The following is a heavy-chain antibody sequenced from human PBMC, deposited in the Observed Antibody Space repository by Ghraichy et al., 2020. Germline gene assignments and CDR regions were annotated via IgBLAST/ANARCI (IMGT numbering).Heavy chain of an antibody. J-gene: IGHJ4*02. CDR1: GGSISSYY. V-gene: IGHV4-59*01. D-gene: IGHD3-10*01. CDR3: ARELRGGGYGSGSYYIFDY. Sequence: TLSLTCIVSGGSISSYYWSWIRQPPGKGLEWIGYIYYSGSTNYNPSLKSRVTISVDTSKNQFSLKLSSVTAADTAVYYCARELRGGGYGSGSYYIFDYWGQGTLVTVSS. CDR2: IYYSGST.